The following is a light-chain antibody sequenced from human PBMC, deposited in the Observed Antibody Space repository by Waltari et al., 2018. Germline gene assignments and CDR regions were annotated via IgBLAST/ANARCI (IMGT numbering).Light chain of an antibody. CDR3: QQSYSNPVT. CDR1: QKIDRY. CDR2: ASS. Sequence: DIQMTQSPSSLSASVRDSVTITCRPSQKIDRYLNWYQQQSGKPPKLLIYASSSLQSGVPSRFGGSGSGTDFTLTISSLHPEDFATYYCQQSYSNPVTFGQGTKVDIK. J-gene: IGKJ1*01. V-gene: IGKV1-39*01.